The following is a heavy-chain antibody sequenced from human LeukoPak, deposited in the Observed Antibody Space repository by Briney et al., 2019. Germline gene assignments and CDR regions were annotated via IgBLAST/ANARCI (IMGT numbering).Heavy chain of an antibody. CDR3: TRWGSWPYDY. D-gene: IGHD6-13*01. Sequence: PSETLSLTCAVSGGSVMYHSWTWIRQTPGRGLEWIGEINHTGSTNYNPSLKSRVTISTDTSKNQFSLNLTSVTAADTAVYYCTRWGSWPYDYWGQGTLVTVSS. J-gene: IGHJ4*02. CDR1: GGSVMYHS. CDR2: INHTGST. V-gene: IGHV4-34*01.